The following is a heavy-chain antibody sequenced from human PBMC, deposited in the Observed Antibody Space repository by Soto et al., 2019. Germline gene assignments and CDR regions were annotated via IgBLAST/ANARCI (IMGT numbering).Heavy chain of an antibody. CDR1: GFTFSNYA. J-gene: IGHJ4*02. V-gene: IGHV3-30-3*02. D-gene: IGHD5-18*01. CDR3: AKKGDTAMVFDY. Sequence: PGGSLRLSCAASGFTFSNYATLWVRQAPGKGLEWVTLISYDGSDEYYAGSVQGRFIISRDNSKNTLYLQMNDLRADDTAVYYCAKKGDTAMVFDYWGQGTLVTVSS. CDR2: ISYDGSDE.